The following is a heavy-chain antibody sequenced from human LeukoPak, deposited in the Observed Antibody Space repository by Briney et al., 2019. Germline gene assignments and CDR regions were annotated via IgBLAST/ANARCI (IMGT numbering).Heavy chain of an antibody. D-gene: IGHD1-26*01. CDR1: GYTFTGYY. CDR3: ARVSEYSGSYLLPDAFDI. Sequence: ASVKVSCKASGYTFTGYYMHWVRQAPRQGLEWMGWINPNSGGTNYAQKFQGRVTMTRDTSISTAYKELSRLRSDDTAVYYCARVSEYSGSYLLPDAFDIWGQGTMVTVSS. CDR2: INPNSGGT. J-gene: IGHJ3*02. V-gene: IGHV1-2*02.